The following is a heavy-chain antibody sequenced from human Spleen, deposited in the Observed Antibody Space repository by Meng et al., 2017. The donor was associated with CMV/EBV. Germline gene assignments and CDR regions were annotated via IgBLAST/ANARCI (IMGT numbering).Heavy chain of an antibody. J-gene: IGHJ5*02. CDR2: ISSSSSYI. V-gene: IGHV3-21*04. CDR3: AREYQLLYGGNWFDP. Sequence: GESLKISCVVSGFTFNSYSMTWVRQAPGKGLEWVSSISSSSSYIYYADSVKGRFTISRDNAKNSLYLQMNSLRAEDTAVYYCAREYQLLYGGNWFDPWGQGTLVTVSS. D-gene: IGHD2-2*02. CDR1: GFTFNSYS.